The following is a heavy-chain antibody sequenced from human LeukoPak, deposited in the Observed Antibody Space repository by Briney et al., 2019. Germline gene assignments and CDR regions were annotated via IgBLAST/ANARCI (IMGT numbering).Heavy chain of an antibody. J-gene: IGHJ3*02. CDR1: GYTFTGYY. CDR3: ARETAYYYDSTPHGAFDI. D-gene: IGHD3-22*01. Sequence: ASVKVSCKASGYTFTGYYMHWVRQAPGQGLAWMGWINPNSGGTNYAQKFQGRVTMTRDTSISTAYMELSRLRSDDTAVYYCARETAYYYDSTPHGAFDIWGQGTMVTVSS. V-gene: IGHV1-2*02. CDR2: INPNSGGT.